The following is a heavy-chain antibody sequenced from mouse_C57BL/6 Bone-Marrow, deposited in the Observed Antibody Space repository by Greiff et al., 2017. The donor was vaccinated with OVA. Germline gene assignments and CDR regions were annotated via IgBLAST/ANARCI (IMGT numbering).Heavy chain of an antibody. J-gene: IGHJ2*01. V-gene: IGHV5-4*01. CDR2: ISDGGSYT. CDR3: ARDRGYSNYLYYFDY. D-gene: IGHD2-5*01. CDR1: GFTFSSYA. Sequence: EVQVVESGGGLVKPGGSLKLSCAASGFTFSSYAMSWVRQTPEKRLEWVATISDGGSYTYYPDNVKGRFTISRDNAKNNLYLQMSHLKSEDTAMYYCARDRGYSNYLYYFDYWGQGTTLTVSS.